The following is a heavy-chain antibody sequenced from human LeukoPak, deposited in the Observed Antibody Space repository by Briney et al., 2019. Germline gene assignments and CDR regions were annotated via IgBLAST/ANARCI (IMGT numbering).Heavy chain of an antibody. CDR3: ARPYYYDSSGYYH. CDR2: IYSGGST. D-gene: IGHD3-22*01. Sequence: EVQLVEAGGALVQPGGSLRLSCAASGFTVSSNYMSWVRQAPGKGLEWVSVIYSGGSTYYADSVKGKFTISRDNSKNTLYLQMNSLRAEDTAVYYCARPYYYDSSGYYHWGQGTLVTVSS. V-gene: IGHV3-66*04. CDR1: GFTVSSNY. J-gene: IGHJ5*02.